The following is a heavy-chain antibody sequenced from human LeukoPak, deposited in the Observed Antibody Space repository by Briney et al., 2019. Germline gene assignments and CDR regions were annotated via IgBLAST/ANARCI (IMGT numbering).Heavy chain of an antibody. Sequence: GGSLRLSCAASGFTFSSYSMNWVRQAPGKGLEWVSFIIISSSTIYYADSVKGRFTASRDNAKNSLYLQMSSLRDEDTAVYYCARDGGYSGYDFAYWGQGTLVTVSS. V-gene: IGHV3-48*02. CDR3: ARDGGYSGYDFAY. D-gene: IGHD5-12*01. CDR2: IIISSSTI. J-gene: IGHJ4*02. CDR1: GFTFSSYS.